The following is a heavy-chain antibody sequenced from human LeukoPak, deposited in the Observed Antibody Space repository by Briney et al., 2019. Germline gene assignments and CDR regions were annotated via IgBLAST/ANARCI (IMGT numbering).Heavy chain of an antibody. CDR3: ARDGSSLMVYAENWYFDL. CDR2: IYYSGST. Sequence: SETLSLTCTVSGGSISSSSYYWGWIRQPPGTGLEWIGSIYYSGSTYYNPSLKSRVTISVDTSKNQFSLKLSSVTAADTAVYYCARDGSSLMVYAENWYFDLWGRGTLVTVSS. CDR1: GGSISSSSYY. D-gene: IGHD2-8*01. V-gene: IGHV4-39*07. J-gene: IGHJ2*01.